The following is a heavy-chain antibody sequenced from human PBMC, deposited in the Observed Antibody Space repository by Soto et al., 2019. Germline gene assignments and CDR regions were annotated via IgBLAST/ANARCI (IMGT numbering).Heavy chain of an antibody. V-gene: IGHV3-33*01. D-gene: IGHD5-18*01. CDR3: ARASTAMVPYY. Sequence: PGGSLRLSCAASGFTFSSYGMHWVLQAPGKGLEWVAVIWYDGSNKYYADSVKGRFTISRDNSKNTLYLQMNSLRAEDTAVYYCARASTAMVPYYWGQGTLVTVSS. CDR1: GFTFSSYG. J-gene: IGHJ4*02. CDR2: IWYDGSNK.